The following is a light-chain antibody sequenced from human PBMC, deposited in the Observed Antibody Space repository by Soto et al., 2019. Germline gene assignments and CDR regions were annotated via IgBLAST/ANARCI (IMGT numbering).Light chain of an antibody. CDR1: SSDVGGYNY. V-gene: IGLV2-8*01. J-gene: IGLJ1*01. Sequence: QSVLTQPPSASGSPGQSVAISCTGTSSDVGGYNYVSWYQQHPGKAPKLMIYEFNKRPSGGPDRFSGSKSGNTASLTVSGLQADEEADYYCSSYAGSSNVFGTGTKLTVL. CDR2: EFN. CDR3: SSYAGSSNV.